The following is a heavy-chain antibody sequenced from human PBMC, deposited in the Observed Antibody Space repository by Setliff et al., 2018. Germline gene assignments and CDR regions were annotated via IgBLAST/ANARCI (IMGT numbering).Heavy chain of an antibody. CDR3: ARWGENSGRPDWRAFDI. Sequence: SETLSLTCTVSGGSINNYHWNWIRQPPGKGLEWIGYVGYNGNTHYNPSLNSRVTMSVDTSKNQFSLELTSVSAADTAVYYCARWGENSGRPDWRAFDIWGQGTMVTVSS. CDR2: VGYNGNT. V-gene: IGHV4-59*01. J-gene: IGHJ3*02. D-gene: IGHD1-26*01. CDR1: GGSINNYH.